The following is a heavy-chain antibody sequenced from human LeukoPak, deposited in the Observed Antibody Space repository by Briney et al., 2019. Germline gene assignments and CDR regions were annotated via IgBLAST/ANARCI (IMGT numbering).Heavy chain of an antibody. CDR2: ISYDGSNK. D-gene: IGHD3-9*01. CDR1: GFTFSSYG. Sequence: PGRSLRLSCAASGFTFSSYGMHWVRQAPGKGLEWVAVISYDGSNKYYADSVKGRFTISRDNSKNALYLQMNSLRAEDTAVYYCARDLEPTGYYDGYYFDYWGQGTLVTVSS. J-gene: IGHJ4*02. CDR3: ARDLEPTGYYDGYYFDY. V-gene: IGHV3-30*03.